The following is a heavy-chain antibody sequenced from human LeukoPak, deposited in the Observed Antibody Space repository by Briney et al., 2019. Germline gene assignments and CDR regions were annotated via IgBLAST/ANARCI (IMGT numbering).Heavy chain of an antibody. D-gene: IGHD2-2*01. V-gene: IGHV4-30-2*01. J-gene: IGHJ5*02. CDR3: ARGDGYCSSTSCPAGWFDP. Sequence: SQTLSLTCTVSGGSISSGGYYWSWIRQPPGKGLEWIGYIYHSGSTYYNPSLKSRVTISVDRSKNQFSLKLSSVTAADTAVYYCARGDGYCSSTSCPAGWFDPWGQGTLVTVSS. CDR2: IYHSGST. CDR1: GGSISSGGYY.